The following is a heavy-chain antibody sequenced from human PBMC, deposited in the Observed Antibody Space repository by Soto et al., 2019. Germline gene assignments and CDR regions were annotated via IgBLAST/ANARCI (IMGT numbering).Heavy chain of an antibody. J-gene: IGHJ6*02. V-gene: IGHV4-39*01. Sequence: EARPHTNSVSGGSMSRCCYHGCWIRQPTGKGLEWIGSIYYSGSTYYNPSLKSRVTISVDTSKNQFSLKLSSVTAADTAVYYCANWVIGQQLPPHSHDGMDVWCQGTTVT. D-gene: IGHD6-13*01. CDR2: IYYSGST. CDR1: GGSMSRCCYH. CDR3: ANWVIGQQLPPHSHDGMDV.